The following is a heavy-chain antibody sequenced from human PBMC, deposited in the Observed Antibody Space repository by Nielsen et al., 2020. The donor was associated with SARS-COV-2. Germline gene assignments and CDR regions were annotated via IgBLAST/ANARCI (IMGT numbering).Heavy chain of an antibody. CDR3: TRVYYYGSGSLDY. CDR2: IRTKAHGGTT. V-gene: IGHV3-49*04. D-gene: IGHD3-10*01. Sequence: GGSLKISCTASGFTFGDYAVMWVRQAPGKGLEWVGFIRTKAHGGTTEYAASVKGRFTISRDDSKSIAYLQMNSLKTEDTAVYYCTRVYYYGSGSLDYWGQGTLVTVSS. J-gene: IGHJ4*02. CDR1: GFTFGDYA.